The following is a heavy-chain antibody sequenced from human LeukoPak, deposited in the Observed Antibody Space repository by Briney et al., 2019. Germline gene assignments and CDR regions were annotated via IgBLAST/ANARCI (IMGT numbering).Heavy chain of an antibody. CDR2: ISYDGSNK. D-gene: IGHD3-10*01. J-gene: IGHJ4*02. CDR3: ARGSLVHYYGSGSYRIRAGFDS. V-gene: IGHV3-30*03. CDR1: GFTFSNYG. Sequence: GGSLRLSCAASGFTFSNYGMHWVRQAPGKGLQWVAFISYDGSNKYYADSVKGRFTISRDNSKNTLYLQMNSLRAEDTAVYYCARGSLVHYYGSGSYRIRAGFDSWGQGTLVTVSS.